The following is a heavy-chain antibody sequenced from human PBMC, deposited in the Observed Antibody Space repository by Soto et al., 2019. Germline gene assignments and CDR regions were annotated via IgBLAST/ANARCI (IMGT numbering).Heavy chain of an antibody. Sequence: GGSLRLSCAASGFTVSSNYMSWVRQAPGKGLEWVSAISGSGGSTYYADSVKGRFTISRDNSKNTLYLQMNSLRAEDTAVYYCAKWRSREGFDPWGQGTLVTVSS. CDR2: ISGSGGST. D-gene: IGHD3-3*01. CDR1: GFTVSSNY. CDR3: AKWRSREGFDP. V-gene: IGHV3-23*01. J-gene: IGHJ5*02.